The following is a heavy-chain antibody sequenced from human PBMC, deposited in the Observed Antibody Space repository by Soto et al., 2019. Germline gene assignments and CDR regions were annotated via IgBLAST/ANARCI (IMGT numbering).Heavy chain of an antibody. V-gene: IGHV5-51*01. CDR1: GYSFTSYW. D-gene: IGHD3-10*01. CDR3: ARLHNYASGISWGLDY. CDR2: IYPGDSDT. Sequence: GESLKISCKGSGYSFTSYWIGWVRQMPGKGLEWMGIIYPGDSDTRYSPSFQGQVTISADKSISTAYLQWSSLKASDTAMYYCARLHNYASGISWGLDYWGQGTLVTVSS. J-gene: IGHJ4*02.